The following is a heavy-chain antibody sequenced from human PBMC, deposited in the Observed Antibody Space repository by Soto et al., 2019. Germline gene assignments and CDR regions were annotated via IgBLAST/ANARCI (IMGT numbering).Heavy chain of an antibody. V-gene: IGHV3-11*01. D-gene: IGHD1-26*01. CDR3: AKVEMATTRLWELPYYFDY. Sequence: QVQLVESGGGLVKPGGSLRLSCAASGFTFSDYYMSWIRQAPGKGLEWVSYISSSGSTIYYADSVKGRFTISRDNAKNXLXXQMNSLRAEDTAVYYCAKVEMATTRLWELPYYFDYWGQGTLVTVSS. CDR1: GFTFSDYY. J-gene: IGHJ4*02. CDR2: ISSSGSTI.